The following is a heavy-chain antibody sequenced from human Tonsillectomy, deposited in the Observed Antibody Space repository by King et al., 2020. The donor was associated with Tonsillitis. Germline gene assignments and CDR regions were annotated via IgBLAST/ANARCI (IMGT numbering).Heavy chain of an antibody. J-gene: IGHJ4*02. CDR2: ISYDESRE. CDR1: GFTFSSYG. Sequence: VQLVESGGGVVQPGRSLRLSCVASGFTFSSYGVHWVRQAPGRGLEWVAVISYDESREHYLDSVKGRFTISRDNSKNTLYLQMNSLRVEDTAVYYCAGRRLYSRGWGIDSWGQGTLVTVSS. CDR3: AGRRLYSRGWGIDS. D-gene: IGHD6-19*01. V-gene: IGHV3-30*19.